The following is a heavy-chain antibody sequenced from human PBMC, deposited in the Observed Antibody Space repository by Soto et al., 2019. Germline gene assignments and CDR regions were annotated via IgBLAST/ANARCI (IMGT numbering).Heavy chain of an antibody. J-gene: IGHJ2*01. Sequence: GGSLRLFCAVSGFTFSDYYMDWVRQSPGKGLEWLARSRNKANGYTTEYAAPVKGRFTISRDDSQNSLDLQMNSLRTDDTAVYYCVRGRNGFDFWGRGTLVTVSS. D-gene: IGHD2-8*01. CDR1: GFTFSDYY. CDR2: SRNKANGYTT. V-gene: IGHV3-72*01. CDR3: VRGRNGFDF.